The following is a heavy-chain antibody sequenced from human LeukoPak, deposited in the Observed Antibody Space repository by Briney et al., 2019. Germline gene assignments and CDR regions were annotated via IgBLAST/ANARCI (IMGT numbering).Heavy chain of an antibody. D-gene: IGHD5-18*01. Sequence: PGGSLRLSCAASGISITGYSMNWIRQAPGKGLEWVATITSDSTYISHAASVRGRFTVSRDNAKNSVFLQMDSLRTGDTAVYFCARDCERGYSYGLCWRQGTVVTVSS. CDR3: ARDCERGYSYGLC. CDR1: GISITGYS. CDR2: ITSDSTYI. J-gene: IGHJ4*02. V-gene: IGHV3-21*01.